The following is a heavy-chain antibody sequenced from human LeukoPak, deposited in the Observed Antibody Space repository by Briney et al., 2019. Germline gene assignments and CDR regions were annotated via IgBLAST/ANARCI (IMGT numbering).Heavy chain of an antibody. CDR3: SAGSPFAY. J-gene: IGHJ4*02. CDR1: GLTFSNAW. V-gene: IGHV3-15*01. CDR2: IKSKIDGETT. D-gene: IGHD3-10*01. Sequence: PGGSLRLSCVASGLTFSNAWMTWVRQAPGKGLEWVGRIKSKIDGETTDYAAPVKGRFTISRDDSKNTLYLQMNSLQTEDTAVYYCSAGSPFAYWGQGTLVTVSS.